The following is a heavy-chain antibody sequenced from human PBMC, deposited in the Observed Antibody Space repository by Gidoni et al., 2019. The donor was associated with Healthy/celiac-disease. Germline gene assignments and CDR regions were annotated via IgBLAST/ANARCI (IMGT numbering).Heavy chain of an antibody. Sequence: PGKGLGWVAVISYDGSNKYYADSVKGRFTISRDNSKNTLYLQMNSLRAEDTAVYYCARAALGPDPSIAVADIYYYYGMDVWGQGTTVTVSS. CDR2: ISYDGSNK. CDR3: ARAALGPDPSIAVADIYYYYGMDV. D-gene: IGHD6-19*01. V-gene: IGHV3-30-3*01. J-gene: IGHJ6*02.